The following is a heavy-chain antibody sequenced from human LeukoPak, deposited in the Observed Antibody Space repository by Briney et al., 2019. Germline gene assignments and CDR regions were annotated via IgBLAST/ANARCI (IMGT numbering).Heavy chain of an antibody. V-gene: IGHV3-48*04. CDR3: ARLRGYSYGYGDY. CDR2: ISSSGNTI. Sequence: GVSVRLSCAVCGFTCSCYRMMWVRQAPGKGRVGVSYISSSGNTIDYADSVKGRFTISRDNAKNSLYLQMVSLRAEDTAVYYCARLRGYSYGYGDYWGQGTLVTVSS. CDR1: GFTCSCYR. J-gene: IGHJ4*02. D-gene: IGHD5-18*01.